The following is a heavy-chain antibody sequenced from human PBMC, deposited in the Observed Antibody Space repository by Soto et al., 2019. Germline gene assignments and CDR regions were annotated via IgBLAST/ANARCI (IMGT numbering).Heavy chain of an antibody. D-gene: IGHD3-10*01. CDR3: ARGGKLGGDLDV. V-gene: IGHV1-69*02. CDR2: IIPVLDLA. CDR1: GGTFNRET. Sequence: QAQLVHSGAEVKKPGSSVKVSCKASGGTFNRETFNWVRQAPGQGLQWMGRIIPVLDLADYAQKFEGRVTIPADTSTTTVYLDLSGLGSADTAVYYCARGGKLGGDLDVWGKGTPVIVSS. J-gene: IGHJ6*04.